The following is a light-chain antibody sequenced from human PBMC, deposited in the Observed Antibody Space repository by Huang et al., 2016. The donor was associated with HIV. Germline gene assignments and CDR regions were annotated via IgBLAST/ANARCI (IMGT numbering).Light chain of an antibody. CDR3: QQYDNLPRFT. Sequence: DIQMTQSPSSLSASVGDRVTITCQASRDISNYLNWYQQKPGKAPKLLIYDASNLETGVSSRFSGSGSGTDFTFTISSLQPEDIATYYCQQYDNLPRFTFGPGTKVDIK. CDR1: RDISNY. CDR2: DAS. V-gene: IGKV1-33*01. J-gene: IGKJ3*01.